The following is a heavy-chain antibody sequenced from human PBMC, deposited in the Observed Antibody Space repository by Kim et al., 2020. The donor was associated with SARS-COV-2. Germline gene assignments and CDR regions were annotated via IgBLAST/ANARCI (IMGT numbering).Heavy chain of an antibody. CDR3: ARGDYDYVWGSYDYYGMDV. CDR2: IYYSGST. J-gene: IGHJ6*02. CDR1: GGSISSYY. D-gene: IGHD3-16*01. V-gene: IGHV4-59*01. Sequence: SETLSLTCTVSGGSISSYYWSWIRQPPGKGLEWIGYIYYSGSTNYNPSLKSRVTISVDTSKNQFSLKLSSVTAADTAVYYCARGDYDYVWGSYDYYGMDVWGQGTTVTVSS.